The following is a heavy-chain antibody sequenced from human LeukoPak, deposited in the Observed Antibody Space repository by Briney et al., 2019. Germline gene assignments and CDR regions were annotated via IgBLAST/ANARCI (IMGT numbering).Heavy chain of an antibody. Sequence: GASVKVSCKASGYTFTSYDINWVRQATGQGLEWMGWINPNSGGTNYAQKFQGRVTMTRDTSISTAYMELSRLRSDDTAVYYCARETTVTTDLGYWGQGTLVTVSS. J-gene: IGHJ4*02. V-gene: IGHV1-2*02. CDR2: INPNSGGT. CDR3: ARETTVTTDLGY. D-gene: IGHD4-17*01. CDR1: GYTFTSYD.